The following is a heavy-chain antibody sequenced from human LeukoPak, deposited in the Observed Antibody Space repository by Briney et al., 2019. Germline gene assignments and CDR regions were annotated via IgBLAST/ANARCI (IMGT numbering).Heavy chain of an antibody. CDR2: MNPNSGNT. CDR1: GYTFTSYD. Sequence: ASVKVSCKASGYTFTSYDINWVRQATGQGLEWMGWMNPNSGNTGYAQKFQGRVTMTRNTSISTAYMVLSSLRSEDTAVYYCARGRGVGATTVQLFDYWGQGTLVTVSS. V-gene: IGHV1-8*01. D-gene: IGHD1-26*01. J-gene: IGHJ4*02. CDR3: ARGRGVGATTVQLFDY.